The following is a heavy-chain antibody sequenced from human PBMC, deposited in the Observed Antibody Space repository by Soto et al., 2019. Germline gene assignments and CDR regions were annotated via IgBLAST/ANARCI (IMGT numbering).Heavy chain of an antibody. V-gene: IGHV3-30*18. J-gene: IGHJ6*02. Sequence: QVQLVESGGGVVQPGRSLRLSCTASGFTFSGYGMHWVRQAPGKGLEWVAVISYSGIDKYYADSVKGRFAISRDNSKNTLYLQMNSLRVEDTAVYYCAKSVTAPPYYYYGMDVWGQGTTVTV. CDR1: GFTFSGYG. CDR2: ISYSGIDK. CDR3: AKSVTAPPYYYYGMDV. D-gene: IGHD3-16*01.